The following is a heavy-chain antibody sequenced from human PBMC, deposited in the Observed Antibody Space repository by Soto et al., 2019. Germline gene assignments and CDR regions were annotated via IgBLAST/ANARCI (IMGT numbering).Heavy chain of an antibody. CDR1: GGTFSSYT. J-gene: IGHJ3*02. D-gene: IGHD6-19*01. Sequence: QVQLVQSGAEVKKPGSSVKVPCKASGGTFSSYTFSWVRQAPGQGLEWMGRIVPILGIGNYAQKFQGSVTITADNTTXXAYMELSSLRSEDTAVYYCAREIAVAGKTSDVFDIWGQGTMVTVSS. CDR3: AREIAVAGKTSDVFDI. CDR2: IVPILGIG. V-gene: IGHV1-69*02.